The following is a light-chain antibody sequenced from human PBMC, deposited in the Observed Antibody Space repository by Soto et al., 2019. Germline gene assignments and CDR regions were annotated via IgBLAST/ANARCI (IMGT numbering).Light chain of an antibody. J-gene: IGKJ1*01. Sequence: EIVLTQSPATLSLSPGERATLSCRASQSVNSYLAWYQQKPGQAPRLLIYDASNRATGIPARFSGSGSGTEFTLTISSLQPDDFATYYCQQYNSFPWTFGQGTKVEIK. CDR1: QSVNSY. V-gene: IGKV3-11*01. CDR3: QQYNSFPWT. CDR2: DAS.